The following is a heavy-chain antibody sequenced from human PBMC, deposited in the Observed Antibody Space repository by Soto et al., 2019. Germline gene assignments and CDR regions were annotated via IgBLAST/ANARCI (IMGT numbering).Heavy chain of an antibody. CDR2: ISYDGSNK. CDR3: AKDKGGA. V-gene: IGHV3-30*18. CDR1: GFTFSSYG. J-gene: IGHJ4*02. D-gene: IGHD3-16*01. Sequence: QVQLVESGGGVVQPGRSLRLSCAASGFTFSSYGMHWVRQAPGKGLEWVAVISYDGSNKYYADSVKGRFTISRDNSKNTLYLQMNSLRAEDTAVYYCAKDKGGAGGQGTLVTVSS.